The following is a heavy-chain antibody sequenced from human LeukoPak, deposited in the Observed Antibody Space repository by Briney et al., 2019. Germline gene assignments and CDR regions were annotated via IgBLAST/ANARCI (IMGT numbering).Heavy chain of an antibody. CDR3: VKDRSTSGVSEFDC. CDR2: ISGSGGST. Sequence: GGSLRLSCAASGFTLSSFAMTWVRQAPGKGLEWVSVISGSGGSTHYADSVKGRFIISRDNSKDTLYLQMNSLRTEDTALYYCVKDRSTSGVSEFDCWGQGTLVTVSS. V-gene: IGHV3-23*01. J-gene: IGHJ4*02. D-gene: IGHD1-1*01. CDR1: GFTLSSFA.